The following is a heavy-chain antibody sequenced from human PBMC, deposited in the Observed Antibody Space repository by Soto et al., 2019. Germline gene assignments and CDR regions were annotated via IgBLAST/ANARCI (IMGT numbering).Heavy chain of an antibody. J-gene: IGHJ5*02. Sequence: EVQLVESGGGLVQPGGSLRLSCAASGFTFSSYWMSWVRQAPGKGLEWVANIKQDGSEKYYVDSVKGRFTISRDNAKNSLYLQMNSLRAEDTAVYYCERDHKIAARISWFAPWGQGTLVTVSS. CDR2: IKQDGSEK. V-gene: IGHV3-7*03. CDR1: GFTFSSYW. D-gene: IGHD6-6*01. CDR3: ERDHKIAARISWFAP.